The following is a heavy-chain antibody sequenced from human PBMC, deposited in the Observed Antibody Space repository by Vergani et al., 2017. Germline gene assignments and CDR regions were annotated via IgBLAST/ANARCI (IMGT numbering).Heavy chain of an antibody. CDR2: IRSKANSYAT. CDR3: GRDGRKYCSSTSCSYNWFDP. CDR1: GFTFSGSA. J-gene: IGHJ5*01. V-gene: IGHV3-73*01. Sequence: EVQLVESGGGLVQPGGSLKLSCAASGFTFSGSAMHWVRQASGKGLEWVGRIRSKANSYATAYAASVKGRFTISRDDSKNTAYLQMNSLKTEDTAVYYCGRDGRKYCSSTSCSYNWFDPWGQGTLVTVSS. D-gene: IGHD2-2*01.